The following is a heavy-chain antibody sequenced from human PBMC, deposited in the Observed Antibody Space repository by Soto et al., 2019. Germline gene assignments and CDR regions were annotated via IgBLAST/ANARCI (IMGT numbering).Heavy chain of an antibody. D-gene: IGHD4-17*01. CDR1: GLTFSSYG. V-gene: IGHV3-30*18. Sequence: QPGGSLRLSCAASGLTFSSYGMHWVRQAPGKGLEWVAVISYDGSNKYYADSVKGRFTISRDNSKNTLYLQMNSLRAEDTAVYYCAKPYGDLLAGHFDYWGQGXLVTVSS. CDR3: AKPYGDLLAGHFDY. J-gene: IGHJ4*02. CDR2: ISYDGSNK.